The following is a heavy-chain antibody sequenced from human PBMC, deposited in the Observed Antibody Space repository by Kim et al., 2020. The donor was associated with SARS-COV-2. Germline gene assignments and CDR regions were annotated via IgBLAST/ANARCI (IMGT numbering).Heavy chain of an antibody. V-gene: IGHV4-61*01. D-gene: IGHD5-18*01. CDR1: GGSVSSGSYY. CDR3: ARDQGSWDTAMVSEAPWHYGMDV. CDR2: IYYSGST. Sequence: SETLSLTCTVSGGSVSSGSYYWSWIRQPPGKGLEWIGYIYYSGSTNYNPSLKSRVTISVDTSKNQFSLKLSSVTAADTAVYYCARDQGSWDTAMVSEAPWHYGMDVWGQGTTVTVSS. J-gene: IGHJ6*02.